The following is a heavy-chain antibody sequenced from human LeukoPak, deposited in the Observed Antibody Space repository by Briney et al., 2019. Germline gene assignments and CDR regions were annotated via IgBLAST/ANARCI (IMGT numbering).Heavy chain of an antibody. Sequence: SETLSLTCAVYGGSFSGYYWSWIRQPPGKGLGWIGEINHSGSTNYNPSLKSRVTISVDTSKNQFSLKLSSVTAADTAVYYCASMTMVRGVTQRVDYWGQGTLVTVSS. J-gene: IGHJ4*02. D-gene: IGHD3-10*01. CDR3: ASMTMVRGVTQRVDY. V-gene: IGHV4-34*01. CDR2: INHSGST. CDR1: GGSFSGYY.